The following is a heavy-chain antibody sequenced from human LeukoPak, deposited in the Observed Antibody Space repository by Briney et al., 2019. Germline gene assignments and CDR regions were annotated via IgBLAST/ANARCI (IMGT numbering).Heavy chain of an antibody. CDR2: IYYSGTT. J-gene: IGHJ6*02. V-gene: IGHV4-59*08. D-gene: IGHD1-1*01. CDR1: GGSISSYY. Sequence: PSETLSLTCTVSGGSISSYYWSWIRQPPGKGLEWIGYIYYSGTTNYNPSLKSRVTISVDTSKNQFSLKMRSVTAADTAVYYCARLGTRRVNQYYYGMDVWGQGTTVTVSS. CDR3: ARLGTRRVNQYYYGMDV.